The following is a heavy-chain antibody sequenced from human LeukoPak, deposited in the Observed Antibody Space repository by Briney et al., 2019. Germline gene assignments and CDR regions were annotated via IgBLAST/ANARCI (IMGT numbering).Heavy chain of an antibody. CDR1: GYTLTELS. Sequence: ASVKVSCKVSGYTLTELSMHWVRQAPGKGLEWMGGFDPEDGETIYVQKFQGRVTMTEDTSTDTAYMELSSLRSEDTAVYYCATDGDSSGWYSSGAFDIWGQGTMVTVSS. D-gene: IGHD6-19*01. CDR3: ATDGDSSGWYSSGAFDI. J-gene: IGHJ3*02. CDR2: FDPEDGET. V-gene: IGHV1-24*01.